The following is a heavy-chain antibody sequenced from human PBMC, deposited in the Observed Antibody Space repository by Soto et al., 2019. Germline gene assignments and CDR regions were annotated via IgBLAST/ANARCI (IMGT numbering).Heavy chain of an antibody. J-gene: IGHJ4*02. CDR1: GFTFSSYA. Sequence: GGSLRLSCAASGFTFSSYAMSWVRQAPGKGLEWVSAISGSGGSTYYADSVKGRFTISRDNAMNRLYLQMDSLRADDTGVYYCVRDFRGAVAGSEFDHWGQGTLVTVSS. CDR3: VRDFRGAVAGSEFDH. CDR2: ISGSGGST. V-gene: IGHV3-23*01. D-gene: IGHD6-19*01.